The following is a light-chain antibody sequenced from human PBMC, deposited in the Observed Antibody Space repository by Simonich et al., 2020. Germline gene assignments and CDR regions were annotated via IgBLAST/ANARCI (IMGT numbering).Light chain of an antibody. V-gene: IGKV3-15*01. Sequence: EIVLTQSPATLSVSPGERATLSCRASQSLSSNLAWYQQKPGKAPRLLIYGASTRATGIPARLSGSGSGTEFTLTISSMQSEDFAVYYCQQYNNWPLYTFGQGTKLEIK. J-gene: IGKJ2*01. CDR2: GAS. CDR3: QQYNNWPLYT. CDR1: QSLSSN.